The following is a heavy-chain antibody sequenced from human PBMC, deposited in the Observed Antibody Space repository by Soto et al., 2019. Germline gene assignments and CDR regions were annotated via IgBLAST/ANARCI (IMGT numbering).Heavy chain of an antibody. CDR1: GFSLSTSGVG. Sequence: QITLKESGPTLVKPTQTLTLTCSFSGFSLSTSGVGVGWIRQPPGKALEWLAVIYADDDKRYNPSLKRRLTIAKDNSKNQVVLTMTNMDPVDTGTYYCAHRRMNYDIMTGYYQKWFDPWGQGTLVTVSS. D-gene: IGHD3-9*01. J-gene: IGHJ5*02. CDR3: AHRRMNYDIMTGYYQKWFDP. CDR2: IYADDDK. V-gene: IGHV2-5*02.